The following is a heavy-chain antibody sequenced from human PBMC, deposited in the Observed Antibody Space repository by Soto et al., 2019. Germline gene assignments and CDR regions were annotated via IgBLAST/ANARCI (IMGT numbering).Heavy chain of an antibody. CDR1: GYTFTGYG. CDR3: ARTNSGDNSPYDWHV. J-gene: IGHJ6*01. V-gene: IGHV1-18*04. D-gene: IGHD3-9*01. CDR2: ISTQNGNT. Sequence: QAQLVQSGGELKKSGASVKVSCKASGYTFTGYGVSWVRQAPGQGLEWIGWISTQNGNTNFAQRFQGRVTLTTDTSTRPDKMALTILRSDSPFVYFCARTNSGDNSPYDWHVCGNGSTVTVSP.